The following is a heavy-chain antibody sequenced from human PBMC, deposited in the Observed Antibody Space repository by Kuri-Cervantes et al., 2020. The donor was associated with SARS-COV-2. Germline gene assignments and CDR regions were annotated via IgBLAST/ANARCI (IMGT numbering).Heavy chain of an antibody. D-gene: IGHD3-3*01. CDR2: INPNSGGT. J-gene: IGHJ4*02. V-gene: IGHV1-2*04. CDR1: GYTFTDYY. CDR3: ARGGKHHHILRFLESFHFYS. Sequence: ASVKVSCKDSGYTFTDYYINWVRLAPGQGLEWMGWINPNSGGTDYAQRYQGWVTMTRDTSARTAFMVLNRLTSDDTAVYFCARGGKHHHILRFLESFHFYSWCQGTLVTVSS.